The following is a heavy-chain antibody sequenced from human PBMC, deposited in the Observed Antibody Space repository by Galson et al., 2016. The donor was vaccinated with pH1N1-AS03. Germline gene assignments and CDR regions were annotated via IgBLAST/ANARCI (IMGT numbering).Heavy chain of an antibody. J-gene: IGHJ3*01. CDR1: GYAFTDYY. CDR3: VRGSPHSSSTNYAFEF. D-gene: IGHD6-13*01. V-gene: IGHV1-2*02. CDR2: INTDSGGT. Sequence: SVKVSCKASGYAFTDYYMHLLRQAPGQGLEWMAWINTDSGGTDYAQKFQGRVTVTRDASISTTYMELSSLRSDDTAVYYCVRGSPHSSSTNYAFEFWGRGTMVTVSS.